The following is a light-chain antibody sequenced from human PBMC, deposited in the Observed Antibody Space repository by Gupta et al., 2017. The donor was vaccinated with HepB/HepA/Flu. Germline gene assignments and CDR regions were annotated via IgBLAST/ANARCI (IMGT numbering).Light chain of an antibody. CDR3: QQHKNLPPCI. V-gene: IGKV1-33*01. J-gene: IGKJ2*02. Sequence: EIQMTQSPFSLSASVGDRVPSACQASQDIRNYLNWYKQKPGKAPKLLIYDASNWETGVPSRFSGSGYGTDFTFTISSRQPEDIAPCYCQQHKNLPPCIFGQGTKVDIK. CDR2: DAS. CDR1: QDIRNY.